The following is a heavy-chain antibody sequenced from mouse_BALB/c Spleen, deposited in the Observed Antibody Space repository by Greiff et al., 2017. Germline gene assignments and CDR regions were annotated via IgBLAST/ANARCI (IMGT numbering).Heavy chain of an antibody. D-gene: IGHD2-4*01. CDR2: ILPGSGST. Sequence: QVQLQQSGAELMKPGASVKISCKATGYTFSSYWIEWVKQRPGHGLEWIGEILPGSGSTNYNEKFKGKATFTADTSSNTAYMQLSSLTSEDSAVYYCARGGDYASYAMDYWGQGTSVTVSS. CDR3: ARGGDYASYAMDY. CDR1: GYTFSSYW. V-gene: IGHV1-9*01. J-gene: IGHJ4*01.